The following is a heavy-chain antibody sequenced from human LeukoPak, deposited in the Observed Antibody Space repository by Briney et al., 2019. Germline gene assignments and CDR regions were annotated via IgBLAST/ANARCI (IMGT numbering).Heavy chain of an antibody. CDR2: IYCTGGT. J-gene: IGHJ3*02. Sequence: PSQTLSLTCTVSGDSITSGSYYWAWIRQHPEKGLEWIGYIYCTGGTHYNPSLKSRLTISVDTSENQFSLKMRSVTAADTAICYCARAPGAFDIWGQGTMVTVSS. CDR3: ARAPGAFDI. CDR1: GDSITSGSYY. V-gene: IGHV4-31*03.